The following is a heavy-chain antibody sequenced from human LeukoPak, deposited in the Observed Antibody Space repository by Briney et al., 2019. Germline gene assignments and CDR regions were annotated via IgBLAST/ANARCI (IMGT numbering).Heavy chain of an antibody. CDR3: AREAYASGSFRTDYYYMDV. J-gene: IGHJ6*03. CDR1: GYTFTTYT. Sequence: GASVKVSCKASGYTFTTYTIHWVRQAPGQGLEWMGWISPTSGGTNYAQKFQGRVTMTRDTSISTAYMELSRLRSDDTAVYYCAREAYASGSFRTDYYYMDVWGKGTTVTISS. CDR2: ISPTSGGT. V-gene: IGHV1-2*02. D-gene: IGHD3-10*01.